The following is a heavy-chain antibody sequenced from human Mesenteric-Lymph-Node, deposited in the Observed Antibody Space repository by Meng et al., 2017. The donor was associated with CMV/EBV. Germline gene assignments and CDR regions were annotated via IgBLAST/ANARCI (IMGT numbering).Heavy chain of an antibody. CDR1: GFTFGSYE. Sequence: GESLKISCAASGFTFGSYEMNWVRQAPGKGLEWIASITGRSDTIYYADSVRGRFTISRDNGVNSLYLHMNSLRVEDTALYYCARDNLHHYYGMDVWGHGTTVTVSS. J-gene: IGHJ6*02. CDR2: ITGRSDTI. V-gene: IGHV3-48*03. CDR3: ARDNLHHYYGMDV.